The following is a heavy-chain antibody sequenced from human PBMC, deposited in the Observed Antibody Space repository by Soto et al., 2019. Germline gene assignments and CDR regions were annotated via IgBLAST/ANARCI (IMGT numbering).Heavy chain of an antibody. CDR2: ISAYNGNT. J-gene: IGHJ5*02. V-gene: IGHV1-18*01. CDR3: ARDDYEGRYSSGSDWFDP. D-gene: IGHD6-19*01. Sequence: AASVKVSCKASGYTFTSYGISWVRQAPGQGLEWMGWISAYNGNTNYAQKLQGRVTMTTDTSKSTAYMELRSLRSDDTAVYYCARDDYEGRYSSGSDWFDPWGQGTLVTVSS. CDR1: GYTFTSYG.